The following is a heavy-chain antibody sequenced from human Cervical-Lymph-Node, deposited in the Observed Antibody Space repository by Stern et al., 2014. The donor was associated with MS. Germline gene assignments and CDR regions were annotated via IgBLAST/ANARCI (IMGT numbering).Heavy chain of an antibody. J-gene: IGHJ4*02. CDR1: GFTFSSYT. Sequence: MQLVESGGGVVQPGRSLRLSCAASGFTFSSYTMHWVRQAPGKGLEWVAVISYDGNSKFYADSVKGRFPISRDNSKNTLFLQMNSLRTEDTAVYYCARDGRSVWGQGTLVTVSS. V-gene: IGHV3-30-3*01. CDR2: ISYDGNSK. CDR3: ARDGRSV.